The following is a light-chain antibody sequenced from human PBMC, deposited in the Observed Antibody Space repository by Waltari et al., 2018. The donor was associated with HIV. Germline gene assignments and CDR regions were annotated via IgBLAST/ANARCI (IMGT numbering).Light chain of an antibody. V-gene: IGLV1-44*01. CDR2: NNN. CDR1: NSNIGSNT. Sequence: QSVLTQPPSASGTPGQRVTIPCSGRNSNIGSNTVNCYQQLPGTAPKLLIYNNNQRPSGVSDRFSGSKSGTSASLAISGLQSEDEADYYCAAWDDSLNAHVLFGGGTKLTVL. CDR3: AAWDDSLNAHVL. J-gene: IGLJ2*01.